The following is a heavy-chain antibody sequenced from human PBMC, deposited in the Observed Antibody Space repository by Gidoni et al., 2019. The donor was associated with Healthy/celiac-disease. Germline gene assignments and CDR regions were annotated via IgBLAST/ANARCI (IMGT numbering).Heavy chain of an antibody. V-gene: IGHV4-61*02. CDR3: AGDGAKSARSFDY. Sequence: QVQLQESGPGLVKPSQTLSLTCTVSGGSIRSGSYYWRWIRQPAGQGLDGIGRIYTSASTNHNPTLKGHVTIAVDTSKTQFALTLSSVTAADTAVYYCAGDGAKSARSFDYWGQGTLVTVSS. D-gene: IGHD3-16*01. J-gene: IGHJ4*02. CDR2: IYTSAST. CDR1: GGSIRSGSYY.